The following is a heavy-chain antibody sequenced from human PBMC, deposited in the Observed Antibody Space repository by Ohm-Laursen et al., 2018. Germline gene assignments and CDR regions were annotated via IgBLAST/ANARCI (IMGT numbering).Heavy chain of an antibody. Sequence: SLRLSCAASGFTFSSYSMNWVRQAPGKGLEWVSSIISSSSYIYYADSVKGRFTISRDNAKNSLYLQMNSLRAEDTAVYYCARAQFLYYYDSSGAKSLYYFDYWGQGTLVTVSS. V-gene: IGHV3-21*01. J-gene: IGHJ4*02. CDR3: ARAQFLYYYDSSGAKSLYYFDY. D-gene: IGHD3-22*01. CDR2: IISSSSYI. CDR1: GFTFSSYS.